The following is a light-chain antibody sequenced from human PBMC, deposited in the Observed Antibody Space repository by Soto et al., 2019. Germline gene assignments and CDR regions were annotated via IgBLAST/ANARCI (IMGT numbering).Light chain of an antibody. J-gene: IGKJ4*01. CDR3: QQYNSYSFT. CDR1: QSISRW. CDR2: DAS. V-gene: IGKV1-5*01. Sequence: DIQMTQSPSTLSASVGDRVTITCRARQSISRWLAWYQQKPGKAPNLLIYDASSLESGVPSRFSGSGSGTEFTLTSSSLQPDDFATYYCQQYNSYSFTFGGGTEVEIK.